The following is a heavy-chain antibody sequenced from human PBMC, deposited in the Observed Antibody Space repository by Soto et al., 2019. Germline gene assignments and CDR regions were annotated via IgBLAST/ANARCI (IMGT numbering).Heavy chain of an antibody. J-gene: IGHJ4*02. Sequence: QVQLVESGRGVVQPGRSLRLSCAASGFTFSSYGMHWVRQAPGKGLEWVAVIWYDGSNKYYADSVKGRFTISRDNSKNTLYLQMNSLRAEDTAVYYCARDGGDYWPRTFGETDYWGQGTLVTVSS. CDR3: ARDGGDYWPRTFGETDY. CDR2: IWYDGSNK. D-gene: IGHD4-17*01. V-gene: IGHV3-33*01. CDR1: GFTFSSYG.